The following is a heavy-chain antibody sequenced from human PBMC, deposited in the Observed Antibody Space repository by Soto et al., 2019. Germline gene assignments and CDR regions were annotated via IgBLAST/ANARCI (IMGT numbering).Heavy chain of an antibody. J-gene: IGHJ3*02. Sequence: GESLKISCKGSGYSFTSYWIGWVRQMPGKGLEWMGIIYPGDSDTRYSPSFQGQVTISADKSISTAYLQWSSLKASDTAMYYCARHSDIVVVVAATRDGAFDIWGQGTMVTVSS. CDR2: IYPGDSDT. CDR1: GYSFTSYW. D-gene: IGHD2-15*01. CDR3: ARHSDIVVVVAATRDGAFDI. V-gene: IGHV5-51*01.